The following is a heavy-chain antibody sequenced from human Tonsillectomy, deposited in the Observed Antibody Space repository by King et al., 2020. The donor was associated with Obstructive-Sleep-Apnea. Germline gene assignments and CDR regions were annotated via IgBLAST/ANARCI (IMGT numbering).Heavy chain of an antibody. CDR2: ISWYSGSI. Sequence: VQLVESGGGLVQPGRFLRLSCAASGFTFDDYAMHWVRQAPGKGLEWGSGISWYSGSIGYADFVKGRFTSSRDNAKNSLYLQMNSLRAEDTALYYCAKAGIQLWFPMDYWGQGTLVTVSS. D-gene: IGHD5-18*01. J-gene: IGHJ4*02. CDR3: AKAGIQLWFPMDY. CDR1: GFTFDDYA. V-gene: IGHV3-9*01.